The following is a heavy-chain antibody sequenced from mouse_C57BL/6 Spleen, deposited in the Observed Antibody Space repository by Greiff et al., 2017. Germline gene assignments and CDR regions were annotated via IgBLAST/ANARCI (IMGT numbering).Heavy chain of an antibody. CDR1: GFSFNTYA. CDR3: VRHRDYGASMDY. Sequence: GGGLVQPKGSLKLSCAASGFSFNTYAMNWVRQAPGKGLEWVARIRSKSNNYATYYADSVKDRFTISRDDSESMLYLQMNNLKTEDTAMYYCVRHRDYGASMDYWGQGTSVTVSS. D-gene: IGHD1-1*02. CDR2: IRSKSNNYAT. V-gene: IGHV10-1*01. J-gene: IGHJ4*01.